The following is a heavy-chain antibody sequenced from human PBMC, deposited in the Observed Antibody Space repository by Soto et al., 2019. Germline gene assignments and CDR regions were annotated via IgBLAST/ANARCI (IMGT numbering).Heavy chain of an antibody. D-gene: IGHD3-22*01. CDR1: VFSVSGNY. V-gene: IGHV3-53*01. Sequence: GGSLRLSCAASVFSVSGNYMTWVRQAPGKGLEWVSIIYSDGSTYYTDSVRGRFTISRDNSKNTLYLQMSSLRAEDTAVYYCARIFYYETSGYYRYWFFDLWGRGALVTVS. CDR2: IYSDGST. J-gene: IGHJ2*01. CDR3: ARIFYYETSGYYRYWFFDL.